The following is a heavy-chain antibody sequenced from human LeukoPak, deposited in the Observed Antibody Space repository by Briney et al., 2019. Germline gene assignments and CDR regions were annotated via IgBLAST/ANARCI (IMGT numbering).Heavy chain of an antibody. CDR2: INPNSGGT. J-gene: IGHJ5*02. CDR3: ARGVRSSTNWFDP. Sequence: ASVKVSCKASGYTFTSYGISWVRQAPGQGLEWMGRINPNSGGTNYAQKFQGRVTMTRDTSISTAYMELSRLRSDDTAVYYCARGVRSSTNWFDPWGQGTLVTVSS. CDR1: GYTFTSYG. V-gene: IGHV1-2*06. D-gene: IGHD2-2*01.